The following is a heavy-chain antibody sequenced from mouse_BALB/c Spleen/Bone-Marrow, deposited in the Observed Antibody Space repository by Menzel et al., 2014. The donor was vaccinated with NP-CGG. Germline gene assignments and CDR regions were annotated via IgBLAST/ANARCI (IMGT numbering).Heavy chain of an antibody. D-gene: IGHD3-3*01. Sequence: VQLQQSGAELVRPGASVKLSCKASGYSFTGYWMNWVKQRPRQGLEWIGMIHLSGSESRLNQKFKDKATLTVDKSSSTAYMQLSSPTSEDSAVYYCTRYDLTTRAFAYWGQGTLVTVSA. CDR3: TRYDLTTRAFAY. V-gene: IGHV1-52*01. J-gene: IGHJ3*01. CDR2: IHLSGSES. CDR1: GYSFTGYW.